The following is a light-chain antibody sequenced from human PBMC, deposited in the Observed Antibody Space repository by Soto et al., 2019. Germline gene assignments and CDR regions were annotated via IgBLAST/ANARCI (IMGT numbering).Light chain of an antibody. CDR3: SSFPGSNNFE. V-gene: IGLV2-8*01. CDR2: EVS. Sequence: QSALTQPPSASGSPGQSVTISCTGTSSHIGSHNYVSWYQQHPGKAPKLMIYEVSKRPSGVPDRFSGSKSGNTASLTVSGLQAEDEADYYCSSFPGSNNFEFGGGTKLTVL. J-gene: IGLJ2*01. CDR1: SSHIGSHNY.